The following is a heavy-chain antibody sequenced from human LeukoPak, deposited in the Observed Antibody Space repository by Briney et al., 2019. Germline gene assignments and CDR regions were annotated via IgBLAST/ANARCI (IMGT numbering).Heavy chain of an antibody. CDR3: ARGKGSGSYSFYMGV. CDR1: GGSISSYY. Sequence: SETLSLTCTVSGGSISSYYWSWIRQPAGKGLEWIGLIYTSGSTNNPSLKSRVTMSVDTSKNQFSLKLSSVTAADTAVYYCARGKGSGSYSFYMGVWGKGTTVTVS. D-gene: IGHD3-10*01. J-gene: IGHJ6*03. V-gene: IGHV4-4*07. CDR2: IYTSGST.